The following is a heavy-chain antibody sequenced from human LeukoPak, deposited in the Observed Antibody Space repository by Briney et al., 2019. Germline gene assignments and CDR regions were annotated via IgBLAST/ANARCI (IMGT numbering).Heavy chain of an antibody. Sequence: GGPVRLSCAASGFTFSSYWMTWVRQAPGKGLEWVAHIKEDGSEKYYVDSVKGRFTVSRDNAKNSLYLQMNSLRAEDTAVYSCASSRWYVFDSWGRGTMVTVSS. D-gene: IGHD6-13*01. J-gene: IGHJ4*02. CDR1: GFTFSSYW. V-gene: IGHV3-7*02. CDR2: IKEDGSEK. CDR3: ASSRWYVFDS.